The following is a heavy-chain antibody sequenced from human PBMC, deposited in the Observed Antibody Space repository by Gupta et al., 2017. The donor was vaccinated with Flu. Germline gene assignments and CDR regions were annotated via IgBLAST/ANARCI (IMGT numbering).Heavy chain of an antibody. J-gene: IGHJ5*01. V-gene: IGHV1-69-2*01. CDR2: VDPEDGET. Sequence: EVQLIQSGPEMKRPGTSVKVSCKVSGYSFSDYCIHWVRQAPGKGLEWVGRVDPEDGETVYTENFRDRVTLTADTSTDTAYMLLTNLRSDDTALYFCATLKEEDRHSDDNWFGSWGQGTLVTVSS. CDR1: GYSFSDYC. CDR3: ATLKEEDRHSDDNWFGS.